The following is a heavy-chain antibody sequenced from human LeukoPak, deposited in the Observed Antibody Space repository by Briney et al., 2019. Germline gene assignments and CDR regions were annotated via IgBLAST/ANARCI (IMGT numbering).Heavy chain of an antibody. J-gene: IGHJ5*02. CDR1: GGSFSGYY. D-gene: IGHD3-22*01. Sequence: SETLSLTCAVFGGSFSGYYWSWIRQPPGKGLEWIGEINHSGSTNYNPSLKSRVTISVDTSKNQFSLKLSSVTAADTAVYYCASKPATYYNDSSGFWFDPWGQGTLVTVSS. CDR2: INHSGST. V-gene: IGHV4-34*01. CDR3: ASKPATYYNDSSGFWFDP.